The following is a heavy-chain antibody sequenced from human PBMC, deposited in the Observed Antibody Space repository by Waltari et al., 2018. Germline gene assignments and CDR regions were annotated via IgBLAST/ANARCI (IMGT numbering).Heavy chain of an antibody. J-gene: IGHJ4*02. Sequence: QLQLHESGPGLVKPSETLSLSCTISGGSMTSHYWTWIRQPPGKELELIGYIHNTGTTKYNPSLKSRVTISMDTSKNQFSLKLSSVTAADTAMYYCARVPVMTPGGGPFDHWGQGILVTVSS. CDR1: GGSMTSHY. V-gene: IGHV4-59*11. D-gene: IGHD3-16*01. CDR2: IHNTGTT. CDR3: ARVPVMTPGGGPFDH.